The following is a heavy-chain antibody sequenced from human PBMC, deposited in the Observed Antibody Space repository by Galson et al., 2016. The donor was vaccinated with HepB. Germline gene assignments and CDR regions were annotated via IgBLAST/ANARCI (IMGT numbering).Heavy chain of an antibody. J-gene: IGHJ4*02. CDR3: AKVGQWRAFDY. V-gene: IGHV3-23*01. Sequence: SLRLSCAASGFTFSSYAMTWVRQAPGKGLEWVSTIGSGGTTYYADSVKGRFTIPRDNSKNTLYLQMNSLRAEDTAGYYCAKVGQWRAFDYWGQGTLVTVSS. CDR2: IGSGGTT. D-gene: IGHD6-19*01. CDR1: GFTFSSYA.